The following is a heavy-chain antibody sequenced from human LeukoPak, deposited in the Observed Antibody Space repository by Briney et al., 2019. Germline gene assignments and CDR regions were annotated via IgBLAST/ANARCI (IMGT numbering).Heavy chain of an antibody. V-gene: IGHV4-59*01. CDR1: GGSISSYY. J-gene: IGHJ4*02. CDR3: ARGIVATMGFDY. Sequence: SETLSLTCTVSGGSISSYYWSWIRQPPGKGLEWIGYIYYSGSTNYNPSLKSRVTISVDTSKKQSSLKLSSVTAADTAVYYCARGIVATMGFDYWGQGTLVTVSS. CDR2: IYYSGST. D-gene: IGHD5-12*01.